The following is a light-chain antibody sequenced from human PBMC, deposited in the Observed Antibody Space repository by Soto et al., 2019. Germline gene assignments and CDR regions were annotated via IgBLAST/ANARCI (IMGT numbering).Light chain of an antibody. CDR3: SSYAGSNNLV. CDR2: DVS. CDR1: RSDVGVYNY. Sequence: QSALTQPRSVSASPGQSVTLSCTGSRSDVGVYNYVSWYQQHPGKAPKLMIYDVSKRPSGVPGRFSGSKSGNTASLTISGLQAEDEADYYCSSYAGSNNLVFGGGTKLTVL. J-gene: IGLJ2*01. V-gene: IGLV2-11*01.